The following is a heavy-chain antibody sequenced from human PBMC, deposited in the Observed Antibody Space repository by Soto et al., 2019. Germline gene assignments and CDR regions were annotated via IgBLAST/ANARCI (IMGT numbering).Heavy chain of an antibody. J-gene: IGHJ6*02. Sequence: SVKVSCKASGGTISSYAISWVRQAPGQGLEWMGGIIPMFDTENYAQKFQGRVTITADKSTSTAFMDLTSLRYEDTAVYYCAREPRGTNYYYGMDVWGQGTTVTVSS. CDR1: GGTISSYA. CDR3: AREPRGTNYYYGMDV. CDR2: IIPMFDTE. V-gene: IGHV1-69*06. D-gene: IGHD3-10*01.